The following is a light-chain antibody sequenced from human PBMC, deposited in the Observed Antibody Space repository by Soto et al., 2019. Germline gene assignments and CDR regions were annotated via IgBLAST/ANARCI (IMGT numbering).Light chain of an antibody. CDR2: GAS. J-gene: IGKJ4*01. CDR3: QQYGSSSLT. CDR1: QSVSSSY. V-gene: IGKV3-20*01. Sequence: ETVLTQSPGTLSLSPGERATLSCRASQSVSSSYLAWYQQKPGQAPRLLIYGASSRATGIPDRFSGSGSGTDFPLTISRLELEDFGVYYCQQYGSSSLTFGGGTKVDIK.